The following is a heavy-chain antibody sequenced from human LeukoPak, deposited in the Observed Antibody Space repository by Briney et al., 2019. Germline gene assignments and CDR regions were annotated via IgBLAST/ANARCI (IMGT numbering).Heavy chain of an antibody. Sequence: SETLSLTCAVSGASISGSGYYWGWIRQPPGKGLEWIGNIYYSGSTYYNASLQSRVTISIDTSKNQFSLKLSSVTAADTAVYYCARIRGAGADYYYYYMDVWGKGTTVTVSS. CDR2: IYYSGST. V-gene: IGHV4-39*07. CDR1: GASISGSGYY. CDR3: ARIRGAGADYYYYYMDV. J-gene: IGHJ6*03. D-gene: IGHD3-3*01.